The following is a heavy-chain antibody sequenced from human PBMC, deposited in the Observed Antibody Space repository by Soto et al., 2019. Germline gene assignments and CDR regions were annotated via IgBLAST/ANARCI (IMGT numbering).Heavy chain of an antibody. J-gene: IGHJ6*02. CDR3: AREDPPDLYYYYGMDV. V-gene: IGHV3-33*01. CDR1: GFTFSSYG. Sequence: GGSLRLSCAASGFTFSSYGMHWVRQAPGKGLEWVAVIWYDGSNKYYADSVKGRFTISRDNSKNTLYLQMNSLRAEDTAVYYCAREDPPDLYYYYGMDVWGQGTTVTVSS. CDR2: IWYDGSNK.